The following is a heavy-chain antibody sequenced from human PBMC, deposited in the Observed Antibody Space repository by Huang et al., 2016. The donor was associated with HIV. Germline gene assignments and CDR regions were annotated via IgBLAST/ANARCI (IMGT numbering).Heavy chain of an antibody. CDR3: ARNKWEFLYFDY. D-gene: IGHD1-26*01. Sequence: QVQLQQWGAGLLKPSETLSLTCAVDGGSFRNYYWTWIRQPPGKGLGWIGEINHSGSTNYNLSLKSRLSLSVDTSKNQFSLKMNSVTAADTAVYYCARNKWEFLYFDYWGQGTLVTVSS. CDR1: GGSFRNYY. CDR2: INHSGST. J-gene: IGHJ4*02. V-gene: IGHV4-34*01.